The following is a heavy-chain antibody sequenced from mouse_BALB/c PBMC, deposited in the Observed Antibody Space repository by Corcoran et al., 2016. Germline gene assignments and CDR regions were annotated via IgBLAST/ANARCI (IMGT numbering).Heavy chain of an antibody. CDR2: INTYTGEP. D-gene: IGHD3-3*01. V-gene: IGHV9-1*02. CDR3: ARAVTGDY. Sequence: QIQLVQSGPELKKPGETVKISCKASGYTFTNYGMNWVKQAPGKGLKWMGWINTYTGEPTYADDFKGRFAFSLETSASTAYLQINNLKNEDMATYICARAVTGDYWGQGTTLTVSS. J-gene: IGHJ2*01. CDR1: GYTFTNYG.